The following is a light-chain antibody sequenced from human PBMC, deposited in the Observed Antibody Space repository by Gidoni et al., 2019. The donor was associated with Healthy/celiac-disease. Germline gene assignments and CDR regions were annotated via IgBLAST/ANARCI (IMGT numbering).Light chain of an antibody. CDR1: KNVSSY. CDR2: DAA. CDR3: QQRSNWPPWT. J-gene: IGKJ1*01. V-gene: IGKV3-11*01. Sequence: EIVLTQSPATLSLSPVERATLSSRASKNVSSYLTWYQQKPCQAPRLLIYDAANRATGIPARFSGSGSGTDFTLPISSLEPEDFAVYYCQQRSNWPPWTFXQXTKVXIK.